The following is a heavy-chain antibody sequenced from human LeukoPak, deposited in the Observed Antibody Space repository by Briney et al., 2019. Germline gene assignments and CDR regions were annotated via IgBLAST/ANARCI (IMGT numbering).Heavy chain of an antibody. J-gene: IGHJ4*02. D-gene: IGHD2-15*01. CDR1: GFTFSSYG. Sequence: GGSLRLSCAASGFTFSSYGMHWVRQAPGKGLEWVAVISFDGRNKYPGDSINGRFTVSRDNSKNILYLQVNSLRPEDTAVYYCARGTCSGGSCPLDFWGRGTLVTVSS. V-gene: IGHV3-30*03. CDR3: ARGTCSGGSCPLDF. CDR2: ISFDGRNK.